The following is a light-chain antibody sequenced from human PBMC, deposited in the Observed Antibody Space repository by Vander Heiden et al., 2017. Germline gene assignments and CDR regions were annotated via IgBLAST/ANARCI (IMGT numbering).Light chain of an antibody. CDR2: QDS. J-gene: IGLJ2*01. CDR3: QAWDSSTVV. V-gene: IGLV3-1*01. CDR1: KLGDKY. Sequence: SYELTQPTSVSVSPGQTASITCSGDKLGDKYACWYQQKPGQSPVLVIYQDSKRPSGIPERFSGSNSGNTATLTIIGTQAMDEADYYCQAWDSSTVVFGGGTKLTVL.